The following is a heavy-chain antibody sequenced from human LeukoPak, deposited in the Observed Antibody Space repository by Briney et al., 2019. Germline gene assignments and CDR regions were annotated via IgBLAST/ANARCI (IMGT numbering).Heavy chain of an antibody. Sequence: GASVKVSCKASGYTFTSYGISWVRQAPGQGLEWMGWISAYNGNTNYAQKLQGRVTMTTDTSTSTAYMELRSLRSDDTAVYYCARSVGAVIIPAFGDYWGQGTLVTVSS. V-gene: IGHV1-18*01. J-gene: IGHJ4*02. D-gene: IGHD3-3*01. CDR3: ARSVGAVIIPAFGDY. CDR2: ISAYNGNT. CDR1: GYTFTSYG.